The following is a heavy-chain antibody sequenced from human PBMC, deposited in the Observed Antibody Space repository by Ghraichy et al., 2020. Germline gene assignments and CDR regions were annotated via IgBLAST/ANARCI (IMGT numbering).Heavy chain of an antibody. D-gene: IGHD2-15*01. Sequence: GASLRLSCAASGFTFSSYGMHWVRQAPGKGLEWVAFIRYDGSNKYYADSVKGRFTISRDNSKNTLYLQMNSLRAEDTAVYYCAKDPEDIVVVVAATPLYYGMDVWGQGTTVTVSS. CDR2: IRYDGSNK. V-gene: IGHV3-30*02. J-gene: IGHJ6*02. CDR3: AKDPEDIVVVVAATPLYYGMDV. CDR1: GFTFSSYG.